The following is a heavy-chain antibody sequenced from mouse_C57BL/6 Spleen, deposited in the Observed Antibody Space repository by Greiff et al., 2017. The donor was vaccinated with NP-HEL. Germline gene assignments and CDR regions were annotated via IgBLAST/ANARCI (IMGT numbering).Heavy chain of an antibody. CDR1: GYSFTSYY. V-gene: IGHV1-66*01. CDR2: IYPGSGNT. CDR3: ARDDGNPAWFAY. J-gene: IGHJ3*01. Sequence: QVQLQQSGPELVKPGASVKISCKASGYSFTSYYIHWVKQRPGQGLEWIGWIYPGSGNTKYNEKFKGKATLTADTSSSTAYMQLSSLTSEDSAVYYCARDDGNPAWFAYWGQGTLVTVSA. D-gene: IGHD2-1*01.